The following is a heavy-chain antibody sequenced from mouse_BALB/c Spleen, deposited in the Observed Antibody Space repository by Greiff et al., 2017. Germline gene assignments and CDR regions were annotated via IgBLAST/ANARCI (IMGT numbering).Heavy chain of an antibody. CDR3: ARKESYAMDY. V-gene: IGHV5-17*02. CDR1: GFTFSSFG. J-gene: IGHJ4*01. CDR2: ISSGSSTI. Sequence: EVQVVESGGGLVQPGGSRKLSCAASGFTFSSFGMHWVRQAPEKGLEWVAYISSGSSTIYYADTVKGRFTISRDNPKNTLFLQMTSLRSEDTAMYYCARKESYAMDYWGQGTTVTVSS.